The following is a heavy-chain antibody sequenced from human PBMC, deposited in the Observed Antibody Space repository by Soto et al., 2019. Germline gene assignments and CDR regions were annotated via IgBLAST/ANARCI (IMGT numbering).Heavy chain of an antibody. CDR3: ARDHLILPAHDFFYGSDV. Sequence: GGSLRLSCEVSGFTFSMYSMSWVRQSPGKGLEWVAKIPQDGVDGHYADSVKGRFTISRDNGKNSLYLQLNDLRAEDTAVYYCARDHLILPAHDFFYGSDVWGRGATVTVSS. CDR2: IPQDGVDG. D-gene: IGHD2-21*02. V-gene: IGHV3-7*03. CDR1: GFTFSMYS. J-gene: IGHJ6*02.